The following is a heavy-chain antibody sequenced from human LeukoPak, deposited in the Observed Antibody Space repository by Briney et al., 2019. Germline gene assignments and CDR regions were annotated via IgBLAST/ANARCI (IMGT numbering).Heavy chain of an antibody. V-gene: IGHV3-11*04. Sequence: GGSLRLSCAASGFTFSDYNMRWLRQAPGKGLEWVSSISRSGSTKYYADSVKGRFTISRDNAKNSLYLQMNSLRAEDTAVYYCARGVSRYCSGGSCYSIGAFDIWGQGTMVTVSS. CDR2: ISRSGSTK. CDR3: ARGVSRYCSGGSCYSIGAFDI. D-gene: IGHD2-15*01. J-gene: IGHJ3*02. CDR1: GFTFSDYN.